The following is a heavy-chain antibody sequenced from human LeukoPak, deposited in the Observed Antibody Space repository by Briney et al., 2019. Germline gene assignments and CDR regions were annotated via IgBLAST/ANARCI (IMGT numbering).Heavy chain of an antibody. Sequence: GGSLRLSYAASGFTFSSYSMNWVRQAPGKGLEWVSYISSSSSSTIYYADSVKGRFTISRDNAKNSLYLQMNSLRAEDTAVYYCARDKRVVPAVSLDYWGQGTLVTVSS. J-gene: IGHJ4*02. CDR3: ARDKRVVPAVSLDY. CDR1: GFTFSSYS. V-gene: IGHV3-48*04. CDR2: ISSSSSSTI. D-gene: IGHD2-2*01.